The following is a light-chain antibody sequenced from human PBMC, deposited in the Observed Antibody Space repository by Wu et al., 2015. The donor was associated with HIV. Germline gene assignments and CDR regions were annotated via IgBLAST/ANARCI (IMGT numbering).Light chain of an antibody. CDR1: RDISSY. CDR2: GSS. Sequence: SQLTQSPSSLSAAVGDSVTITCRASRDISSYLVWYQQKPGKAPKALIYGSSILQTGVPSRFSSSGSGTYFTLTISSLQPEDSATYYCQQVNNYPRTFGQGTKVEVK. J-gene: IGKJ1*01. CDR3: QQVNNYPRT. V-gene: IGKV1-9*01.